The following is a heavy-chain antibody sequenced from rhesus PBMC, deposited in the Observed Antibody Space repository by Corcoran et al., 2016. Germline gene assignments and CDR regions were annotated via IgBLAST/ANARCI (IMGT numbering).Heavy chain of an antibody. J-gene: IGHJ4*01. Sequence: QVQLQESGPAVVKPSETPSLTFAVSGGSISRSNWWSVLRQSTGKGLEWVGGIYGSSGSTEYNPSLKSRVTMSIDTSKNQFSLKLSSVTAADTAVYYCARHYSSYFDYWGQGVLVTVSS. CDR1: GGSISRSNW. CDR3: ARHYSSYFDY. CDR2: IYGSSGST. V-gene: IGHV4-93*02. D-gene: IGHD6-13*01.